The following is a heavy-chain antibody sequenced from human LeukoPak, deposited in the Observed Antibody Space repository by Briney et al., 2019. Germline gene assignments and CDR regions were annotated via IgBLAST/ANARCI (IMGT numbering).Heavy chain of an antibody. D-gene: IGHD5-18*01. Sequence: QPGGSLRLSCAASGFTFSSYWTTWVRQAPGKGLEWVAEIKQDGSDKYYVDSVKGRFTISRDNAKNSLYLQMNSLRAEDTAVYYCARAYSYVSYWGQRALVTVSS. J-gene: IGHJ4*02. CDR1: GFTFSSYW. V-gene: IGHV3-7*01. CDR3: ARAYSYVSY. CDR2: IKQDGSDK.